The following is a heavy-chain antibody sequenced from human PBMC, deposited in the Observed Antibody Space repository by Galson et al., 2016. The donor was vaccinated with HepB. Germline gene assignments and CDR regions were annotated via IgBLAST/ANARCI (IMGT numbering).Heavy chain of an antibody. CDR2: IWYDGSNK. CDR3: ARGGSAIPVY. D-gene: IGHD2-21*01. V-gene: IGHV3-33*01. CDR1: GFTFSSYA. J-gene: IGHJ4*02. Sequence: SLRLSCAASGFTFSSYAMHWVRQAPGKGLEWVAVIWYDGSNKHYADSVKGRFTISRDNSKSTLYLQMNSLRAEDTAVYYCARGGSAIPVYWGQGTLVAVSS.